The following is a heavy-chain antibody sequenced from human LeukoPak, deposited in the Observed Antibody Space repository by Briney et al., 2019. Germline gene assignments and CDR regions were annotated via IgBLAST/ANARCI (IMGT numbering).Heavy chain of an antibody. V-gene: IGHV4-39*07. CDR2: IYYSGST. D-gene: IGHD1-1*01. Sequence: PSETLSLTCTVSGGSISSYYWGWIRQPPGKGLEWIGSIYYSGSTYYNPSLKSRVTISVDTSKNQFSLKLSSVTAADTAVYYCARLRGVPSDYWGQGTLVTVSS. J-gene: IGHJ4*02. CDR3: ARLRGVPSDY. CDR1: GGSISSYY.